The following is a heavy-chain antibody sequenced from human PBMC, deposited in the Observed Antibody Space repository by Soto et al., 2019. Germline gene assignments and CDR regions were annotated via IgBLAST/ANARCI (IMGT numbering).Heavy chain of an antibody. J-gene: IGHJ4*02. V-gene: IGHV3-21*04. Sequence: EVQLVESGGGPVKPGESLRVSCAASGFTFSYYSLHWVRQAPGKGLEWVSSISGSSTYIYYADRVKGRFTISRDNAKNSLYLRMDSLRAEHTAVYYCARGDGTGLYNSGWSPRYWGQGTLVTVSS. CDR3: ARGDGTGLYNSGWSPRY. D-gene: IGHD6-19*01. CDR2: ISGSSTYI. CDR1: GFTFSYYS.